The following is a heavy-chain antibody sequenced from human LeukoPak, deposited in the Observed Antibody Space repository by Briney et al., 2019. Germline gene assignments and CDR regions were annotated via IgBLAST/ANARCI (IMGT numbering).Heavy chain of an antibody. D-gene: IGHD6-19*01. CDR2: IYPGDSDT. V-gene: IGHV5-51*01. J-gene: IGHJ4*02. CDR1: GSRFTSYW. Sequence: HGGSLEISGQGSGSRFTSYWIGWVRRLPGKGLEWMGIIYPGDSDTRYSPSFQGQVTISADKSISTAYLQWSSLKASDTAMYYCARHLPSSGWYYFDYWGQGTLVTVSS. CDR3: ARHLPSSGWYYFDY.